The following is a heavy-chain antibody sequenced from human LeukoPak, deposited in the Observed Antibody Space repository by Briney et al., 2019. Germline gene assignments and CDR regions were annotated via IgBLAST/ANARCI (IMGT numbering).Heavy chain of an antibody. D-gene: IGHD2-2*01. CDR1: GFTFSSYE. Sequence: GGSLRLSCAASGFTFSSYEMNWVRQAPGKGLEWVSYISSSGSTIYYADSVKGRFTISRDNAKNSLYLEMNTLRVEDTAVYYCVSCRESSSSCSLDYWGQGTLVFVSS. V-gene: IGHV3-48*03. CDR2: ISSSGSTI. CDR3: VSCRESSSSCSLDY. J-gene: IGHJ4*02.